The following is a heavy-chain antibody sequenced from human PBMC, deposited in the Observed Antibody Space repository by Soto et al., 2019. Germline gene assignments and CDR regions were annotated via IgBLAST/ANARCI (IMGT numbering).Heavy chain of an antibody. CDR1: GFPFSNYG. J-gene: IGHJ4*02. CDR3: ASQQWLDPV. V-gene: IGHV3-30*03. D-gene: IGHD6-19*01. CDR2: ISFDGHDQ. Sequence: PGGSLRLSCAASGFPFSNYGMHWVRQAPGKGLEWMAVISFDGHDQDYADSVKGRFTISRDNSKSTLYLQMNSLRAEDTAVYYCASQQWLDPVWGQGTLVTVSS.